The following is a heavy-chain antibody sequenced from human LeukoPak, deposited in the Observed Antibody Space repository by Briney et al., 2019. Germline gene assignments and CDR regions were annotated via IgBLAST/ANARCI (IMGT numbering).Heavy chain of an antibody. J-gene: IGHJ6*03. Sequence: ASVKVSCKASGYTFTGYYMHWVRQAPGQGLELMGIINPSGGSTSYAQKFQGRVTMTRDTSTSTVYMELSSLRSEDTAVYYCAREWAYYYDSSGYYVRDYYYYYMDVWGKGTTVTISS. CDR1: GYTFTGYY. V-gene: IGHV1-46*01. CDR3: AREWAYYYDSSGYYVRDYYYYYMDV. CDR2: INPSGGST. D-gene: IGHD3-22*01.